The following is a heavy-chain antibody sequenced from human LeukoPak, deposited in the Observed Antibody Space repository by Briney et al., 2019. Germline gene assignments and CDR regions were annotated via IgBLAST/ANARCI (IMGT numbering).Heavy chain of an antibody. CDR3: ARGPVLRFLEWLSSYYYYYGMDV. J-gene: IGHJ6*02. CDR2: INHSGSI. CDR1: GGSFSGYY. Sequence: TSETLSLTCAVYGGSFSGYYWSWIRQPPGKGLEWIGEINHSGSINYNPSLKSRVTISVDTSKNQFSLKLSSVTAADTAVYYCARGPVLRFLEWLSSYYYYYGMDVWGQGTTVTVSS. D-gene: IGHD3-3*01. V-gene: IGHV4-34*01.